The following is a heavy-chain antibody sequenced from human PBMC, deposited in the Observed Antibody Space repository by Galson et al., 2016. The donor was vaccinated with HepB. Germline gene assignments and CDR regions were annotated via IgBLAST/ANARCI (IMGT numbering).Heavy chain of an antibody. CDR3: AKQIWNGDS. V-gene: IGHV3-23*01. CDR2: ISSKGGNT. D-gene: IGHD1-1*01. CDR1: GFMFSDNG. Sequence: SLRLSCAASGFMFSDNGMAWVRQAPGKGLEWVSSISSKGGNTHYADSVMGRFTISRDNSRDTLYLQMNSLRAEDTALYYCAKQIWNGDSWGQGALVTVSS. J-gene: IGHJ4*02.